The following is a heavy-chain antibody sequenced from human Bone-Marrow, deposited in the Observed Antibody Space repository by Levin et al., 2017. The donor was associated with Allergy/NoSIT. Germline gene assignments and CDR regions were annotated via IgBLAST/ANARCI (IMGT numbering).Heavy chain of an antibody. D-gene: IGHD2-15*01. J-gene: IGHJ5*02. CDR1: GGSISSGSYY. V-gene: IGHV4-61*02. CDR3: AREWGLGRCSGGSCYAGIDP. CDR2: IYTSGST. Sequence: PSETLSLTCTVSGGSISSGSYYWSWIRQPAGKGLEWIGRIYTSGSTNYNPSLKSRVTISVDTSKNQFSLKLSSVTAADTAVYYCAREWGLGRCSGGSCYAGIDPWGQGTLVTVSS.